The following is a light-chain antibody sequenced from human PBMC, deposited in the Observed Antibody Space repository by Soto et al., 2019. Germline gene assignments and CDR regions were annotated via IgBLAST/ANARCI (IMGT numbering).Light chain of an antibody. CDR2: DVS. V-gene: IGKV3-11*01. CDR3: QQRSDWPIT. CDR1: QSMSSN. J-gene: IGKJ4*01. Sequence: EIVMTQSPATLSVSPGERATLSCRASQSMSSNLAWYQQRPGQAPRLLIYDVSNRATGIPARFSGSGSGTDFTLTISSLEPEDSAVYYCQQRSDWPITSGGGTKVDI.